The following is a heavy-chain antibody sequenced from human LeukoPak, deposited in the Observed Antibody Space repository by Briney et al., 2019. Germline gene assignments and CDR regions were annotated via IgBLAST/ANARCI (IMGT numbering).Heavy chain of an antibody. V-gene: IGHV5-51*01. CDR1: GYSFTSYW. CDR3: ARRRGYSYGYGSFHAFDI. Sequence: GESLKISCKGSGYSFTSYWIGWVRQMPGKGLEWMGIIYPGDSDTRYSPSFQGQVTISADKSISTAYLQWSSLKASDTAMYYCARRRGYSYGYGSFHAFDIWGQGTMVTVSS. CDR2: IYPGDSDT. D-gene: IGHD5-18*01. J-gene: IGHJ3*02.